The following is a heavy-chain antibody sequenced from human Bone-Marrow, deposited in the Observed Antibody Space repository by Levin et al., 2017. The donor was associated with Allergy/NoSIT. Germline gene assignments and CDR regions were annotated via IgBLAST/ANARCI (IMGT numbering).Heavy chain of an antibody. Sequence: LSQTLSLTCTVSGGSISSGSYYWSWIRQPAGKGLEWIGRIYTSGSTNYNPSLKSRVTISVDTSKNQFSLKLSSVTAADTAVYYCAGLTTVTTAPNFQHWGQGTLVTVSS. J-gene: IGHJ1*01. CDR3: AGLTTVTTAPNFQH. CDR1: GGSISSGSYY. D-gene: IGHD4-17*01. CDR2: IYTSGST. V-gene: IGHV4-61*02.